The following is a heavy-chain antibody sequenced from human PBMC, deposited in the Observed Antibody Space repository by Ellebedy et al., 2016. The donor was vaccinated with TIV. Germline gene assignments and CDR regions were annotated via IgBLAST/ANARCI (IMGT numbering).Heavy chain of an antibody. V-gene: IGHV3-30-3*01. Sequence: GESLKISXTGSGFTFSFYAIHWVRQAPGKGLEWVAVMSYDGSTKLYADSVKGRFTISRDNSKSTVFLNMNSLRPEDTGLYYCARPLNEEWTMMIGHWGQGTHVIVSS. D-gene: IGHD2-21*01. CDR3: ARPLNEEWTMMIGH. CDR2: MSYDGSTK. J-gene: IGHJ4*02. CDR1: GFTFSFYA.